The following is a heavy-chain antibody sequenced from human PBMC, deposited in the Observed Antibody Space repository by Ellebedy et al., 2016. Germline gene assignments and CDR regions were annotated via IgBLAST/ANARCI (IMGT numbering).Heavy chain of an antibody. CDR3: LRSNDPGGAFDY. CDR1: GFTFSYYW. V-gene: IGHV3-74*01. Sequence: HTGGSLRLSCAASGFTFSYYWMHWVRQAPGKGLVWVSRTNSDGSTTSYADSVRGRFTISRDNAKNSLYLQMNSLRADDTAVYYCLRSNDPGGAFDYWGQGTLVTVSP. CDR2: TNSDGSTT. J-gene: IGHJ4*02. D-gene: IGHD4-23*01.